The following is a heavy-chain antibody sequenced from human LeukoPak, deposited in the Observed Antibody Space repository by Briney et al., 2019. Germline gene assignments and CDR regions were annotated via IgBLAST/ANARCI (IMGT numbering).Heavy chain of an antibody. CDR2: IRNSDGMT. J-gene: IGHJ5*02. CDR3: AKDIGYGGNSARWFDP. V-gene: IGHV3-23*01. Sequence: PGGSLRLSCDASGFNINTYTMYWVRQAPGQGLEWVSGIRNSDGMTYYADSVRGRFTISRDNAKNSLYLQMNSLRAEDTALYYCAKDIGYGGNSARWFDPWGQGTLVTVSS. CDR1: GFNINTYT. D-gene: IGHD4-23*01.